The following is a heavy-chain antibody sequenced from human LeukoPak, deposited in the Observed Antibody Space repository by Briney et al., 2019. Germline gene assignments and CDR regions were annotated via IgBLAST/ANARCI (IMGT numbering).Heavy chain of an antibody. J-gene: IGHJ1*01. Sequence: SETLSLTCTVSGGSISSHFWSWIWQPPGKGLEWIGYIYYSGSTNYNPSLKSRVTISLDTSKNQFSLKLSSVTAADTAVYYCARSGDSSSAEYFQHWGQGTLVTVSS. V-gene: IGHV4-59*08. CDR2: IYYSGST. CDR3: ARSGDSSSAEYFQH. CDR1: GGSISSHF. D-gene: IGHD6-13*01.